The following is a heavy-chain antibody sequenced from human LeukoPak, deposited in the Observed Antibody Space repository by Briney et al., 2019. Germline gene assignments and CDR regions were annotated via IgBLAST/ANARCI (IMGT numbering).Heavy chain of an antibody. D-gene: IGHD6-19*01. CDR3: ARLMGSGWYYLDY. CDR2: IYYSGST. CDR1: GGSISSYY. V-gene: IGHV4-59*08. Sequence: SETLSLTCTVSGGSISSYYWSWIRQPPGKGLEWIGYIYYSGSTNYNPSLKSRVTISVDTSKNQFSLKLSSVTAADTAVYYCARLMGSGWYYLDYWGQGTLVTVSS. J-gene: IGHJ4*02.